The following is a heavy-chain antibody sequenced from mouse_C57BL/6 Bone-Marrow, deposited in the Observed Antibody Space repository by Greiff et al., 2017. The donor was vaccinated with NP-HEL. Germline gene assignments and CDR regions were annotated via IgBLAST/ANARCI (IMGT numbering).Heavy chain of an antibody. CDR1: GYTFTSYW. V-gene: IGHV1-64*01. CDR2: IHPNSGST. CDR3: ERWLLPSYALDY. Sequence: VQLQQPGAELVKPGASVKLSCKASGYTFTSYWMHWVKQRPGQGLEWIGMIHPNSGSTNYNEKFKSKATLTVDKSSSTAYMQLSSLTSEDSAVYYCERWLLPSYALDYWGQGTSVTVSS. J-gene: IGHJ4*01. D-gene: IGHD2-3*01.